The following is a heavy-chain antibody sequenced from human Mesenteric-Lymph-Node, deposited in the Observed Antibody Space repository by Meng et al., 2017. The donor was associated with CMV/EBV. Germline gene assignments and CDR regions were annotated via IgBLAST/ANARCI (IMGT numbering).Heavy chain of an antibody. Sequence: ASVKVSCKASGYTFTDFYMHWLRQAPGQGVEWMAWINPRSGGTNYAQKFQGRVTMTRDTSIITAYMELSSLRSDDTAIYYCARLSGDHGYYFEYWGQGTLVTVSS. D-gene: IGHD7-27*01. CDR2: INPRSGGT. J-gene: IGHJ4*02. CDR1: GYTFTDFY. V-gene: IGHV1-2*02. CDR3: ARLSGDHGYYFEY.